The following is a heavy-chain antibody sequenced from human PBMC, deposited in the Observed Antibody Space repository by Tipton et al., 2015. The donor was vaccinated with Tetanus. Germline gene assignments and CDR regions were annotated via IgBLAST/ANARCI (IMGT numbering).Heavy chain of an antibody. Sequence: TLSLTCSVSGDSIRSEDYYWGWIRQSPGKGLEWLGYIYYSGSTYNNPSLKSRVSISLDASKNQFSPSLNSVTAADSATYYCARLTCSSPSCYYYYYYYVDVWGTGTAVAVSS. CDR3: ARLTCSSPSCYYYYYYYVDV. CDR2: IYYSGST. CDR1: GDSIRSEDYY. J-gene: IGHJ6*03. V-gene: IGHV4-30-4*01. D-gene: IGHD2-2*01.